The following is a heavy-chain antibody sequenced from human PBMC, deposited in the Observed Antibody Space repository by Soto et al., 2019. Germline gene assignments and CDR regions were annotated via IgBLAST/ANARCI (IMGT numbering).Heavy chain of an antibody. CDR3: ARFMGTVTTFHYYYGMDV. CDR1: GGTFSSYA. Sequence: SVKVSCKASGGTFSSYAISWVRQAPGQGLEWMGGIIPIFGTANYAQKFQGRVTITADESTSTAYMELSSLRSEDTAVYYCARFMGTVTTFHYYYGMDVWGQGTTVTVSS. J-gene: IGHJ6*02. CDR2: IIPIFGTA. D-gene: IGHD4-17*01. V-gene: IGHV1-69*13.